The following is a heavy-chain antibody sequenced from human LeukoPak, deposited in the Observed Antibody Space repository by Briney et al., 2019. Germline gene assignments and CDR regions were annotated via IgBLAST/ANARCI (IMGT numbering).Heavy chain of an antibody. CDR1: GYKFSDYW. D-gene: IGHD3-10*01. Sequence: KLGESLKISCKGSGYKFSDYWIGWVRQMPGKGLEWMGIIFPLDFSIRYSPSFQGAITISADKSLSTAFLQWSSLEASDSAIYYCARFSGPSLEKNWFDPWGQGTLVTVSS. V-gene: IGHV5-51*01. CDR3: ARFSGPSLEKNWFDP. J-gene: IGHJ5*02. CDR2: IFPLDFSI.